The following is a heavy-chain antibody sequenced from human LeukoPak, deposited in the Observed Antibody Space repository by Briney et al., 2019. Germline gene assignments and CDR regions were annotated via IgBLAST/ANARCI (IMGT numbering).Heavy chain of an antibody. V-gene: IGHV3-11*01. CDR1: GFTPSDYY. D-gene: IGHD5-12*01. CDR2: ISSSGNII. Sequence: GGSLRLSCAASGFTPSDYYMSWIRHAPGEGLEWLSYISSSGNIIYYTDSVKGRFTISRDKAKNSLYLQMNSLRAEDTAVYYCATSQWLRYFDFWGQGALVTVSS. CDR3: ATSQWLRYFDF. J-gene: IGHJ4*02.